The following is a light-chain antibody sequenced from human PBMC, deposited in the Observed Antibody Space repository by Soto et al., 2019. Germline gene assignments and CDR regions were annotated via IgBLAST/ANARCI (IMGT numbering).Light chain of an antibody. CDR2: DAS. J-gene: IGKJ1*01. Sequence: IKMPQHTCTLSASVGDRVTITCRASQSISSWLAWYQQKPGKAPKLLIYDASSLESGVPSRFSGSGSGTEFTLTISSLQPDDFATYYCQQYNSYSSTFGQGTKVDIK. CDR3: QQYNSYSST. V-gene: IGKV1-5*01. CDR1: QSISSW.